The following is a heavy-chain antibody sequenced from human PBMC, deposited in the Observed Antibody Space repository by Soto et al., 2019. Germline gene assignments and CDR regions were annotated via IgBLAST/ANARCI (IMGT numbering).Heavy chain of an antibody. J-gene: IGHJ5*01. CDR3: ARGRYCLTGRCFPNWFDS. CDR2: IYKSATT. V-gene: IGHV4-30-4*01. D-gene: IGHD2-15*01. Sequence: SETLSLTCSVSGDSISTVDYFWAWVRQPPGQALEYIGYIYKSATTYYNPSFESRVAISLDTSKSQFSLNVTSLTAADTAVYFCARGRYCLTGRCFPNWFDSWGQGTLITVSS. CDR1: GDSISTVDYF.